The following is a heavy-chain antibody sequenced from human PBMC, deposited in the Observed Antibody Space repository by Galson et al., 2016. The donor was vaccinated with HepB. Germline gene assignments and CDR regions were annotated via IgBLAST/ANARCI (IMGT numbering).Heavy chain of an antibody. CDR2: IYYSGIS. Sequence: PPGKGLEWVGYIYYSGISYYMASLKSRATMSVDTSNNQFSLRLSSVTAADTAVYFCASVRGGCSSTSCYIDSWGQGTLVTVSS. J-gene: IGHJ4*02. CDR3: ASVRGGCSSTSCYIDS. V-gene: IGHV4-28*01. D-gene: IGHD2-2*01.